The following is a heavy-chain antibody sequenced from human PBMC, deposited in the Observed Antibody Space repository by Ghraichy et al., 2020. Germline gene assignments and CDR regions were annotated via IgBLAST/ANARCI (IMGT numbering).Heavy chain of an antibody. CDR1: GGSFSGYY. CDR2: INHSGST. CDR3: ARGFGFFTSTRRWFDP. D-gene: IGHD3-3*01. J-gene: IGHJ5*02. Sequence: SETLSLTCAVYGGSFSGYYWSWIRQPPGKGLEWIGEINHSGSTNYNPSLKSRVTISVDTSKNQFSLKLSSVTAADTAVYYCARGFGFFTSTRRWFDPWGQGTLVTVSS. V-gene: IGHV4-34*01.